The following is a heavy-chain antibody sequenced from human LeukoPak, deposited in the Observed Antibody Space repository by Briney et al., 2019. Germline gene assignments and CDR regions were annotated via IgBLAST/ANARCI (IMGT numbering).Heavy chain of an antibody. CDR3: ARGEEYSSSIVLDY. Sequence: SETLSLTCAVYGGSFSGYYWSWIRQPPGKGLEWIGEINHSGSTNYNPSLKSRVTISVDTSKNQFSLKLSSVTAADTAVYYCARGEEYSSSIVLDYWGQGTLVTVSS. V-gene: IGHV4-34*01. D-gene: IGHD6-6*01. J-gene: IGHJ4*02. CDR1: GGSFSGYY. CDR2: INHSGST.